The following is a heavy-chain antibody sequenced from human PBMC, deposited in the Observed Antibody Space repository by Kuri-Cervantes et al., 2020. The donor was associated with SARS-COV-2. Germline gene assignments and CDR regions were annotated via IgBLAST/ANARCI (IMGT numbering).Heavy chain of an antibody. Sequence: SETLSLTCTVSGGSISSSYWSWIRQPPGKGLEWIGYIYYSGSVSYNPSLMSRVTISVDTSKNQFSLRLTSVTAADTAAYYCTTVTPTSVFDFWGQGTLVTVSS. CDR1: GGSISSSY. V-gene: IGHV4-59*01. D-gene: IGHD4-17*01. CDR3: TTVTPTSVFDF. CDR2: IYYSGSV. J-gene: IGHJ4*02.